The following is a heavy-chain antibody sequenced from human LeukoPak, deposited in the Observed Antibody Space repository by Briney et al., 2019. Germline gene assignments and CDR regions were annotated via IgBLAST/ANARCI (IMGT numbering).Heavy chain of an antibody. V-gene: IGHV1-69*04. J-gene: IGHJ6*02. CDR1: GGTFSSYA. D-gene: IGHD6-19*01. CDR3: ARESSGWYVYYYGMDV. Sequence: SVKVSCKASGGTFSSYAISWVRQAPGQGLEWMGRIIPILGIANYAQKFQGRVTITADKSTSTAYMELSSLRSEDTAVYYCARESSGWYVYYYGMDVWRQGTTVTVSS. CDR2: IIPILGIA.